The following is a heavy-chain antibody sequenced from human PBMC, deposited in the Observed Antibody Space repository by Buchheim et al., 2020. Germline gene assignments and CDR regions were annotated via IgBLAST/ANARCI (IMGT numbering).Heavy chain of an antibody. V-gene: IGHV3-30-3*01. D-gene: IGHD6-6*01. J-gene: IGHJ2*01. CDR1: GFTFSSYA. CDR3: ASTSIAALRYFDL. CDR2: ISYDGSNK. Sequence: QVQLVESGGGVVQPGRSLRLSCAASGFTFSSYAMHWVRQAPGKGLEWVAVISYDGSNKYYADSVKGRFTISRDNSKKTLYLQMNSLRAEDTAVYYCASTSIAALRYFDLWGRGTL.